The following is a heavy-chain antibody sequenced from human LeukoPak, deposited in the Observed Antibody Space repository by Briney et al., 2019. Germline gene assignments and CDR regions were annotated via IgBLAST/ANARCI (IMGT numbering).Heavy chain of an antibody. CDR2: IYPGDSDT. CDR1: GYSFTSYW. Sequence: GESLQISCKGSGYSFTSYWIGWVRQMPGKGLEWMGIIYPGDSDTRYSPSFQGQVTISADKSISTAYLQWSSLKASDTAMYYCARLNSDCSGGSCYSGIDAFDIWGQGTMVTVSS. V-gene: IGHV5-51*01. J-gene: IGHJ3*02. D-gene: IGHD2-15*01. CDR3: ARLNSDCSGGSCYSGIDAFDI.